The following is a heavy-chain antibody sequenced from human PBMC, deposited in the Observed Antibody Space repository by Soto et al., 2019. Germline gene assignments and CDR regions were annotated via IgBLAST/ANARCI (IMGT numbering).Heavy chain of an antibody. CDR3: ARADYSNYYFYGMDV. J-gene: IGHJ6*02. CDR2: IYPGDSDT. D-gene: IGHD4-4*01. CDR1: GYSFTNYW. V-gene: IGHV5-51*01. Sequence: GESLKISCKGSGYSFTNYWIGWVRQMPGKGLEWMGIIYPGDSDTRYSPSFQGQVTISADKSISTAYLQWSSLKASDTAMFYCARADYSNYYFYGMDVWGQGTPVTVSS.